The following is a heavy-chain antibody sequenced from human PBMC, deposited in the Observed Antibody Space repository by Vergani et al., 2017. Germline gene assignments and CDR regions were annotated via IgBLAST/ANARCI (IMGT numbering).Heavy chain of an antibody. CDR3: ARLQYFPDYYGSESYEGGYYYYYMDV. Sequence: QVQLQESGPGLVKPSETLSLTCTVSGGSISSHYWSWIRQPPGKGLEWIADIYYSGSTNYNPSLKSRVTISVDTSKNQFSLKLSSVTAADTAVYYCARLQYFPDYYGSESYEGGYYYYYMDVWGKGP. V-gene: IGHV4-59*08. CDR1: GGSISSHY. J-gene: IGHJ6*03. CDR2: IYYSGST. D-gene: IGHD3-10*01.